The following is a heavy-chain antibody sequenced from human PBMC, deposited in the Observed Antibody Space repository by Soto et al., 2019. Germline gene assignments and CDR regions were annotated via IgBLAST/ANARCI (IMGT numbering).Heavy chain of an antibody. Sequence: GGSLRLSCAASGFTFSSYGMHWVRQAPGKGLEWVAVISYDGSNKYYADSVKGRFTISRDNSKNTLYLQMNSLRAGDTAVYYCAKDSGYYDSSGYYKNSWFDPWGQGTLVTVSS. V-gene: IGHV3-30*18. CDR3: AKDSGYYDSSGYYKNSWFDP. CDR2: ISYDGSNK. J-gene: IGHJ5*02. CDR1: GFTFSSYG. D-gene: IGHD3-22*01.